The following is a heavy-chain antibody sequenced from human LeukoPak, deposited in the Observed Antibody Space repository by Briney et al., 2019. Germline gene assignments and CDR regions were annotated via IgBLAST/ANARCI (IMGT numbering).Heavy chain of an antibody. D-gene: IGHD5-24*01. J-gene: IGHJ4*02. CDR3: AKDRGVGRWLQYY. CDR1: GGSISSYY. CDR2: ISGSGGST. Sequence: ETLSLTCTVSGGSISSYYWSWIRQPPGKGLEWVSAISGSGGSTYYADSVKGRFTISRDNSKNTLYLQMNSLRAEDTAVYYCAKDRGVGRWLQYYWGQGTLVTVSS. V-gene: IGHV3-23*01.